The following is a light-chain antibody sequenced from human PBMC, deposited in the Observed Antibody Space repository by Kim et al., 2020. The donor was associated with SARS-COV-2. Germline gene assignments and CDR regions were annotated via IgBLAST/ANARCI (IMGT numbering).Light chain of an antibody. J-gene: IGLJ2*01. CDR3: SAWDRSLNAAV. Sequence: RQQPTPTCPGASNKVGNKGASWMQHHQGHPPKVLSYRDNNRPSGISERFSASRSGNTASLTISGLQAEDEADYYCSAWDRSLNAAVFGGGTKVTVL. CDR2: RDN. V-gene: IGLV10-54*01. CDR1: SNKVGNKG.